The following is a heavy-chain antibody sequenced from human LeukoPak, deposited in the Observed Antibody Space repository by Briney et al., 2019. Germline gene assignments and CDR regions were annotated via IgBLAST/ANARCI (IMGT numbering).Heavy chain of an antibody. Sequence: ASVKVSCKASGGTFSSYAISWVRQAPGQGLEWMGGIIPIFGTANYAQKFQGRVTITADKSTSTAYMELSSLRSEDMAVYCCARVRVAVAGTVDPNNYGMDVWGKGTTVTVSS. CDR1: GGTFSSYA. J-gene: IGHJ6*04. CDR2: IIPIFGTA. CDR3: ARVRVAVAGTVDPNNYGMDV. V-gene: IGHV1-69*06. D-gene: IGHD6-19*01.